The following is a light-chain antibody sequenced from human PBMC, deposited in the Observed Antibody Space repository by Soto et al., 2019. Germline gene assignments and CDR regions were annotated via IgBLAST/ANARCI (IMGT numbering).Light chain of an antibody. V-gene: IGKV1-5*03. Sequence: DIQMTQSPSTLSASVGDRVTITCRASQSISGSLAWYQQKPGKAPKLLIYEASNLKSGVPSRFSGSGSGTEYTLTIRRLQPDDSASYYCQQYNGFWSCGQGTRVEIK. CDR2: EAS. CDR3: QQYNGFWS. CDR1: QSISGS. J-gene: IGKJ1*01.